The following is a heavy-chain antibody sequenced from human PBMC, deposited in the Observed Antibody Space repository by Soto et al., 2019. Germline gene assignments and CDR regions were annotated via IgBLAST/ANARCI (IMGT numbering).Heavy chain of an antibody. CDR3: ARDMAYYDFWSGAYYYYYGMDV. J-gene: IGHJ6*02. V-gene: IGHV4-59*01. CDR2: IYYSGST. D-gene: IGHD3-3*01. CDR1: GGSISSYY. Sequence: SETLSLTCTVSGGSISSYYWSWIRQPPGRGLEWIGYIYYSGSTNYNPSLKSRVTISVDTSKNQFSLKLSSVTAADTAVHYCARDMAYYDFWSGAYYYYYGMDVWGQGTTVTVSS.